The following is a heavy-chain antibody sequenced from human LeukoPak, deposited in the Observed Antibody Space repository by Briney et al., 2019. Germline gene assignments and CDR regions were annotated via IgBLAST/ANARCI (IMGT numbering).Heavy chain of an antibody. D-gene: IGHD3-10*01. V-gene: IGHV4-30-2*01. CDR1: GGSISSGGYS. CDR2: IYHSGST. CDR3: ARGVQGSFDY. J-gene: IGHJ4*02. Sequence: SETLSLTCAVSGGSISSGGYSWSWIRQPPGKGLEWIGYIYHSGSTYCNPSLKSRVTISVDRSKNQFSLKLSSVTAADTAVYYCARGVQGSFDYWGQGTLVTVSS.